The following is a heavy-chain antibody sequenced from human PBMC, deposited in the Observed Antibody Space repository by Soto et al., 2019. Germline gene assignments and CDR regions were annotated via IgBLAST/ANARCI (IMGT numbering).Heavy chain of an antibody. CDR1: GGSISSSSYY. J-gene: IGHJ4*02. CDR2: IYYSGST. V-gene: IGHV4-39*01. CDR3: ASSGIAARPVYFDY. D-gene: IGHD6-6*01. Sequence: PSETLSLTCTVPGGSISSSSYYWGWIRQPPGKGLEWIGSIYYSGSTYYNPSLKSRVTISVDTSKNQFSLKLSSVTAADTAVYYCASSGIAARPVYFDYWGQGTLVTVSS.